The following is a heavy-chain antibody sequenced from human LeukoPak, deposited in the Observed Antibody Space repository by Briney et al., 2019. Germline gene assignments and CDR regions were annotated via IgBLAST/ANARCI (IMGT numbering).Heavy chain of an antibody. Sequence: PSGTLSLTCAVSGGTISSSNWWSWVRQPPGKGLEWIGEIYHSGSTIYSPSLQSRVTMSVDTSRNQFSLKLSSATAADTAVYYCARGSEWLSPWGQEPWSPSPQ. J-gene: IGHJ5*02. CDR2: IYHSGST. V-gene: IGHV4-4*02. D-gene: IGHD3-3*01. CDR1: GGTISSSNW. CDR3: ARGSEWLSP.